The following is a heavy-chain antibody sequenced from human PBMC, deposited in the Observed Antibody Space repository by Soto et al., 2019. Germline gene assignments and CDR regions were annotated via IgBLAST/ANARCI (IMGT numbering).Heavy chain of an antibody. CDR2: ISATGGST. Sequence: EVQLLESGGGLVQPGGSLRLSCAASGFSFSTYAMSWVRQAPGKGLEWVSVISATGGSTFYADSVKGRFTVSRDNSRNPLYLQTLSLKVEDMALYSSAKELRSSTTYSCGMDVWGQGTTVTVSS. D-gene: IGHD1-26*01. CDR1: GFSFSTYA. CDR3: AKELRSSTTYSCGMDV. V-gene: IGHV3-23*01. J-gene: IGHJ6*02.